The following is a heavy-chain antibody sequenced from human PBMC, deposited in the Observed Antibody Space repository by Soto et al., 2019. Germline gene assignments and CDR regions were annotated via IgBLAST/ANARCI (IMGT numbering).Heavy chain of an antibody. V-gene: IGHV4-59*08. Sequence: PSETLSLTCTVSGGSISSSYWSWIRQPPGKGLEWIGYMYYGGRTNYNPSLKSRVTISVDTSKMQVSLKLSSVTAADTAVYFCARGTPSPLIVRSSRGPWFDPWGQGTLVTVSS. J-gene: IGHJ5*02. CDR2: MYYGGRT. CDR1: GGSISSSY. D-gene: IGHD2-15*01. CDR3: ARGTPSPLIVRSSRGPWFDP.